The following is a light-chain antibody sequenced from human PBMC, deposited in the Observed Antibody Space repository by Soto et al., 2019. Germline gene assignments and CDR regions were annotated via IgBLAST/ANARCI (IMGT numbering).Light chain of an antibody. Sequence: AIQLTQSPSSLSASVGDRVTITCRASQGISSALAWYQQKPGKAPKLLIYDASSLESGVPSRFSGSGSGTXXXLTISSLQPEDFATYYCQQFNSYPITFGQGTRLEIK. CDR2: DAS. V-gene: IGKV1-13*02. CDR3: QQFNSYPIT. J-gene: IGKJ5*01. CDR1: QGISSA.